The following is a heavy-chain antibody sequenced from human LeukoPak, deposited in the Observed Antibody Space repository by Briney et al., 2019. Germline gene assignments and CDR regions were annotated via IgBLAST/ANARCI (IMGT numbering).Heavy chain of an antibody. J-gene: IGHJ6*02. CDR3: ARTGSVVAGTPYYYYGMDV. Sequence: ASVKVSCKASGYTFTGFYIHWVRQAPGQGLEWMGWINPNSGGTKYAQRFQGRVTMTRDTSISTAYMELNSLRSDDTAVYYCARTGSVVAGTPYYYYGMDVWGQGTTVTVSS. CDR1: GYTFTGFY. V-gene: IGHV1-2*02. CDR2: INPNSGGT. D-gene: IGHD6-19*01.